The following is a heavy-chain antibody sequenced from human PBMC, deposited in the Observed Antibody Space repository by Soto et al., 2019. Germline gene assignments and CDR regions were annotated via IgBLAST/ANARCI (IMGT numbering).Heavy chain of an antibody. Sequence: ASVKVSCKASGYTFISHCMHCVRQAPGQGLEWMGIHNPDGGSTSYAPKFQGRVTMTRDTSTNTVYMELSSLRSEDTAVYYCARDRSVGRNYYYFDHWGQGTLVTVSS. CDR1: GYTFISHC. V-gene: IGHV1-46*01. J-gene: IGHJ4*02. D-gene: IGHD1-7*01. CDR3: ARDRSVGRNYYYFDH. CDR2: HNPDGGST.